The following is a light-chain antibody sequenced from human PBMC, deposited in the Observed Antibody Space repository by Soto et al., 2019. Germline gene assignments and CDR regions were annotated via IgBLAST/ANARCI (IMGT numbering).Light chain of an antibody. CDR3: SSYTSTTPVV. CDR2: DVR. J-gene: IGLJ2*01. Sequence: QSALTQPASISGSPGQSITISCTGTGSDVGGYNYVSWYQQHSGKAPKLMIYDVRDRHSGVSDRFSGSKSGNTASLTISGLQAEDVADYYCSSYTSTTPVVFGGGTKLTVL. CDR1: GSDVGGYNY. V-gene: IGLV2-14*01.